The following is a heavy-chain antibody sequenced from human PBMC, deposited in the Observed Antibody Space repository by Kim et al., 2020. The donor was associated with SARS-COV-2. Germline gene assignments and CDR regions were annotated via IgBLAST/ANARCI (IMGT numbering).Heavy chain of an antibody. CDR1: GFTFSTYG. J-gene: IGHJ4*02. V-gene: IGHV3-30*18. CDR3: AKWVWTCGPFYAYDCYLDY. D-gene: IGHD3-16*01. Sequence: GGSLRLSCAASGFTFSTYGMHWVRQAPGKGLEWVSAITNGGGNTYYADSVKGRFTISRDNSKNTLFLQMDSLRPEDTAVYHCAKWVWTCGPFYAYDCYLDYWGQGTLVTVSS. CDR2: ITNGGGNT.